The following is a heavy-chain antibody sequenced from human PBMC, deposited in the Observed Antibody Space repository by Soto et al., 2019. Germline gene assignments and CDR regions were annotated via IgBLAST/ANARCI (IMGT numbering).Heavy chain of an antibody. D-gene: IGHD5-12*01. CDR2: IVVANGHT. J-gene: IGHJ6*02. V-gene: IGHV1-58*01. Sequence: AAAVKVSCKASVFTYTSSSVQWVRQSRGQPLEWIGWIVVANGHTKYPQKFQERVTITRDLSTSAAYMELNSLRSDDTALYYCAADPYSFCPIYHRYRKAVWAQGSTDIVSS. CDR1: VFTYTSSS. CDR3: AADPYSFCPIYHRYRKAV.